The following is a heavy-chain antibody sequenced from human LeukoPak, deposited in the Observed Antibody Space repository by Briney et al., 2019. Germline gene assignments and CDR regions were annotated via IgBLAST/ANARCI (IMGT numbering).Heavy chain of an antibody. CDR2: ISAYNGNT. D-gene: IGHD6-13*01. CDR3: ARVEQQLVYYYYYMDV. Sequence: ASVKVSCKASGYTFTSYGISWVRQAPGQGLEWMGWISAYNGNTNYAQKLQGRVTMTTDTSTSTAYMELRSLRSDDTAVYYCARVEQQLVYYYYYMDVWGKGTTVTVSS. CDR1: GYTFTSYG. J-gene: IGHJ6*03. V-gene: IGHV1-18*01.